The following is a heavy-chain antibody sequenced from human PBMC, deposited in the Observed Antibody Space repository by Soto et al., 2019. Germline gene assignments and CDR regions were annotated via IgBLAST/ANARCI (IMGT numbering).Heavy chain of an antibody. J-gene: IGHJ4*02. D-gene: IGHD6-13*01. CDR3: AKAKFSSTWYFDY. V-gene: IGHV3-23*01. Sequence: GGSLRLSCAASGFTFSSYVMSWFRQAPGKGLEWVSAISGSGGSTYYADSVKGRFTISRDISKNTLYLQMNSLRAEDTAVYSCAKAKFSSTWYFDYWGQGTLVTVSS. CDR1: GFTFSSYV. CDR2: ISGSGGST.